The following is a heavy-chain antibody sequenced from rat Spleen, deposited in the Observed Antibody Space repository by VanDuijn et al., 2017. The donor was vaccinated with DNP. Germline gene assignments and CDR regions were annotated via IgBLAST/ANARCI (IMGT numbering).Heavy chain of an antibody. J-gene: IGHJ3*01. D-gene: IGHD4-3*01. Sequence: VKLVESGGGLVQPGRSLKLSCAASGFTFSNYYMAWVRQAPKKGLEWIAAIWSGGSTDYNSALKSRLSISMDTSKSQVFLKMNSLQTEDTAIYFCTREGTALFAYWGQGTLVTVSS. CDR2: IWSGGST. CDR3: TREGTALFAY. V-gene: IGHV2-15*01. CDR1: GFTFSNYY.